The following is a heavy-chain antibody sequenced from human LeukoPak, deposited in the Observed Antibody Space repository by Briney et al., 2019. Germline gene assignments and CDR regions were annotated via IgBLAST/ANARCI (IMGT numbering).Heavy chain of an antibody. CDR3: ARDLLRGSYDSRSAFDI. D-gene: IGHD3-22*01. CDR2: ISTYNGNS. J-gene: IGHJ3*02. Sequence: ASVKVSCKASGYTFTSYGISWVRQAPGQGLEWMGWISTYNGNSNYAQKLQGRVTMTTDTSTSTAYMELRSLRSDDTAVYYCARDLLRGSYDSRSAFDIWGQGTMVTVSS. V-gene: IGHV1-18*01. CDR1: GYTFTSYG.